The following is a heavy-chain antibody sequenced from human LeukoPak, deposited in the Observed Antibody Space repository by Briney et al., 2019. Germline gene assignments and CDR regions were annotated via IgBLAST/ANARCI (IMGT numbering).Heavy chain of an antibody. D-gene: IGHD1-1*01. CDR1: DGSFSGYY. CDR2: ISHSGST. J-gene: IGHJ2*01. Sequence: PSETLSLTRAVYDGSFSGYYWRWIRQPPGRGLEWIGEISHSGSTNYNPSLKGRVTISVDTSKNQFSLKVRSVTAADTAVYYCARSERGWSFDLWGRGTLVTVSS. V-gene: IGHV4-34*01. CDR3: ARSERGWSFDL.